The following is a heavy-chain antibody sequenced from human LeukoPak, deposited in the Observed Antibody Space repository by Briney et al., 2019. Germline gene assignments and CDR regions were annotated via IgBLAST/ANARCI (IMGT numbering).Heavy chain of an antibody. Sequence: PSETLSLTCAVSGGSINSGDNSWNWIRLPPGRGLEWIGYIYHSATTFYNPSLKSRVTISVDRSRNQFSLRLTSVTAADPAVYYCARAPGYYGSGSPYLDSWGQGALVTVSS. J-gene: IGHJ4*02. D-gene: IGHD3-10*01. V-gene: IGHV4-30-2*01. CDR1: GGSINSGDNS. CDR3: ARAPGYYGSGSPYLDS. CDR2: IYHSATT.